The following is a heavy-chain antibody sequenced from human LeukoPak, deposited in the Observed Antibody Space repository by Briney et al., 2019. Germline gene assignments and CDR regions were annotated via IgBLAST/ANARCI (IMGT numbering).Heavy chain of an antibody. CDR3: ARDRRSLSGSQGFDY. Sequence: PGGSLRLSCAASGFTFSSYAMSWVRQAPGKGLEWVSAISGSGGSTYYADSVKGRFTISRDNSKNTLYLQMNSLRAEDTAVYYCARDRRSLSGSQGFDYWGQGTLVTVSS. CDR1: GFTFSSYA. D-gene: IGHD1-26*01. CDR2: ISGSGGST. J-gene: IGHJ4*02. V-gene: IGHV3-23*01.